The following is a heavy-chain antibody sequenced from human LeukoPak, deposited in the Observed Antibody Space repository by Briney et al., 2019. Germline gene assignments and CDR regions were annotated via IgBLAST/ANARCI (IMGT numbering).Heavy chain of an antibody. CDR3: ARGSVLRFLEWLLVVGDYYFDY. CDR2: MNPNRGNT. V-gene: IGHV1-8*03. D-gene: IGHD3-3*01. J-gene: IGHJ4*02. CDR1: GYTFTSYD. Sequence: ASVTVSCKASGYTFTSYDINWVRQATGQGLEWMGWMNPNRGNTGYAQKFQGRVTITRNTSISTAYMELSSLRSEDTAVYYCARGSVLRFLEWLLVVGDYYFDYWGQGTLVTVSS.